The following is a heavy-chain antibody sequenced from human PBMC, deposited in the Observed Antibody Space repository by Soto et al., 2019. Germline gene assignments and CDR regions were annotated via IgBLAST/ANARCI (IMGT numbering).Heavy chain of an antibody. V-gene: IGHV3-30-3*01. J-gene: IGHJ4*02. CDR2: ISYDGSNK. CDR3: ARTIVGALEDY. D-gene: IGHD1-26*01. CDR1: GFTFSSYA. Sequence: QVQLVESGGGVVQPGRSLRLSCAASGFTFSSYAMHWVRQAPGKGLAWVAVISYDGSNKYYADSVKGRFTISRDNSMNTLYLQMNSLRAEDTAVYYCARTIVGALEDYWGQGTLVNVSS.